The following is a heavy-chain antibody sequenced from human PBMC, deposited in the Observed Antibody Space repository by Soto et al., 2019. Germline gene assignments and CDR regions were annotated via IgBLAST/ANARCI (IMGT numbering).Heavy chain of an antibody. CDR2: ISGSSSCT. J-gene: IGHJ4*02. CDR3: AKDLSDSGYFYFDY. Sequence: GGSLRLSCAASGFTYSSYSMNWVRQAPGKGLEWVSTISGSSSCTYSADSVKGRFTISRDNSKNTLYLQMNSLRAEDTAVYYCAKDLSDSGYFYFDYWGQGTLVTVSP. V-gene: IGHV3-21*04. CDR1: GFTYSSYS. D-gene: IGHD3-22*01.